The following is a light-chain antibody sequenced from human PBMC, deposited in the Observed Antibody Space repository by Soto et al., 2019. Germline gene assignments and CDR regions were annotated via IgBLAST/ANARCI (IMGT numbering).Light chain of an antibody. CDR2: GAS. CDR3: LQYNKWPRT. CDR1: QSVSNN. Sequence: EIVMTQSPATLSVSPGEKATLSCRASQSVSNNLAWFQQKPGQVPRLLIYGASNRATGVSARFSGSGSGTEFTLSISSLQSEDFAVYYCLQYNKWPRTFGQGTRWIS. V-gene: IGKV3-15*01. J-gene: IGKJ1*01.